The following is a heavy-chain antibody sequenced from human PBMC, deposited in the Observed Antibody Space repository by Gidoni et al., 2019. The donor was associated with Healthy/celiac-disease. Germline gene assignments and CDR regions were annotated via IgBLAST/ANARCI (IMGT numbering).Heavy chain of an antibody. CDR3: ARGLSYYYDSSGQRYFDL. V-gene: IGHV3-11*06. CDR1: GFTFSSYY. J-gene: IGHJ2*01. D-gene: IGHD3-22*01. Sequence: QVQLVESGGGLVKPGGSLRLSCAASGFTFSSYYMSWIRQAPGKGLEWVSYISSSSSYTNYADSVKGRFTISRDNAKNSLYLQMNSLRAEDTAVYYCARGLSYYYDSSGQRYFDLWGRGTLVTVSS. CDR2: ISSSSSYT.